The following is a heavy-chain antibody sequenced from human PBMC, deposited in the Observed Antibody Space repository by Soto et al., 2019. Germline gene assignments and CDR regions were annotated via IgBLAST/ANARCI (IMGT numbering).Heavy chain of an antibody. CDR1: GFSLSTSGVG. J-gene: IGHJ4*02. CDR3: AHRRGGIWFGELLFDY. V-gene: IGHV2-5*02. D-gene: IGHD3-10*01. Sequence: ITLKESGPTLVKPTQTLTLTCTFSGFSLSTSGVGVGWIRQPPGKALEWLALIYWDDDKRYSPSLKSRLTITKDTSKNQVVLTMTNMDPVDTATYYCAHRRGGIWFGELLFDYWGQGTLVTVSS. CDR2: IYWDDDK.